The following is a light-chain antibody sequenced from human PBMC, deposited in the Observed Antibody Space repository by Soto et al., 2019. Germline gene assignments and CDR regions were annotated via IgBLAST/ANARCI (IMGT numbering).Light chain of an antibody. CDR3: QQYNNWPPSFT. J-gene: IGKJ3*01. CDR1: QSVSSN. V-gene: IGKV3-15*01. Sequence: EIVMTQSPSTLSVSPGERATLSCRASQSVSSNLAWYQQKPGQTPRLFIYGASTMATGIPARFSGSGSGTEFTLTISSLQPEDFEVYYYQQYNNWPPSFTFGPGTKVDIK. CDR2: GAS.